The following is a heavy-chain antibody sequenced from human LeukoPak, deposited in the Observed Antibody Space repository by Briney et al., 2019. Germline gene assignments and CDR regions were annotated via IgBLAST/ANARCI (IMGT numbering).Heavy chain of an antibody. V-gene: IGHV4-34*01. CDR3: ARGPTDDY. CDR2: INHSGST. J-gene: IGHJ4*02. CDR1: GGSFSGYY. Sequence: SETLSLTCAVYGGSFSGYYWSWIRQPPGKGLEWIGEINHSGSTNYNPSLKSRVTISVDTSKNQFSLKLSSVTAADTAVYYCARGPTDDYWGQGTLVTVSS.